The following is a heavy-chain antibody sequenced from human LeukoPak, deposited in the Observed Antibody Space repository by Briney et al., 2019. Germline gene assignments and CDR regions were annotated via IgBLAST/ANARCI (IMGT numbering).Heavy chain of an antibody. Sequence: SETLSLTCAVSGYSISRGYYWGGIRPPPGKGLEWIGRIYHSGRTYYNPSLKRRVTISGDKSKNQFSLKLSSVTAADTAVYYCARRARGTPDYWGQGTLVTVSS. CDR3: ARRARGTPDY. CDR2: IYHSGRT. J-gene: IGHJ4*02. D-gene: IGHD1-1*01. V-gene: IGHV4-38-2*01. CDR1: GYSISRGYY.